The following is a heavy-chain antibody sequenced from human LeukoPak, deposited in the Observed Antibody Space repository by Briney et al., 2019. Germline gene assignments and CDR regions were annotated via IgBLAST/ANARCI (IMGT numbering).Heavy chain of an antibody. Sequence: GGSLRLSCAASGFAFSIYWMGWVRQAPGKGLEWVANINQDGSDQYYVDSVKGRFTISGDNAKISLFLQMNSLRAEDTAVYYCARHGAYSFDSWGQGTLVTISS. CDR2: INQDGSDQ. J-gene: IGHJ4*02. CDR3: ARHGAYSFDS. D-gene: IGHD4-17*01. CDR1: GFAFSIYW. V-gene: IGHV3-7*01.